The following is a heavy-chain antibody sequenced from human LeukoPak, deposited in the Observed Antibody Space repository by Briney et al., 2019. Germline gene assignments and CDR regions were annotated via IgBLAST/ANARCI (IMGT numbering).Heavy chain of an antibody. Sequence: GGSLRLSCAASGFTFSSYSMNWVRQAPGKGLEWVSYSSSSSSTIYYADSVKGRFTISRDNAKNSLYLQMNSLRAEDTAVYYCARVSAGNYYYYYYMDVWGKGTTVTVSS. J-gene: IGHJ6*03. CDR1: GFTFSSYS. CDR2: SSSSSSTI. D-gene: IGHD6-13*01. V-gene: IGHV3-48*04. CDR3: ARVSAGNYYYYYYMDV.